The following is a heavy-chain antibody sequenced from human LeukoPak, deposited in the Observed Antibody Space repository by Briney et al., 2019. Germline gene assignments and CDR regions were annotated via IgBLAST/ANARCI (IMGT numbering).Heavy chain of an antibody. J-gene: IGHJ3*02. D-gene: IGHD3-22*01. CDR1: GYTFTSYG. Sequence: ASVKVSCKASGYTFTSYGISWVRQAPGQGLEWMGWISTYNGNTNYAQKLQGRVTLTTDTSTSTAYVELRSLRSDDTAVYYCASARYYYDSSGYYYSGLDAFDIWGQGTMVTVSS. CDR2: ISTYNGNT. CDR3: ASARYYYDSSGYYYSGLDAFDI. V-gene: IGHV1-18*01.